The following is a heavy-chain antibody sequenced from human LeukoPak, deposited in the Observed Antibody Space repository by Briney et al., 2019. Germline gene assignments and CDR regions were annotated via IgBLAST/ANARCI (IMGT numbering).Heavy chain of an antibody. V-gene: IGHV3-23*01. CDR3: AEDLRRYSSSCPDY. CDR1: GFTFSSYA. Sequence: GGSLRLSCAASGFTFSSYAMSWVRQAPGKGLEWVSAISGSGGSTYYADSVKGRFTISRDNSKNTLYLQMNSLGAEDTAVYYCAEDLRRYSSSCPDYWGQGTLVTVSS. J-gene: IGHJ4*02. CDR2: ISGSGGST. D-gene: IGHD6-13*01.